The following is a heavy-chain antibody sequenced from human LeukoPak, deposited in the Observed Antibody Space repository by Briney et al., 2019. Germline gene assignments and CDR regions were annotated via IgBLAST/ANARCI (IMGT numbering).Heavy chain of an antibody. CDR3: ASHNSYIFDY. CDR2: ISYDGSNK. CDR1: GFTFSSYA. Sequence: PGGSLRLSCAASGFTFSSYAIHWVRQAPGKGLEWVAVISYDGSNKYYADSVKGRFTISRDNSKNTLYLQMNSLRAEDTAVYYCASHNSYIFDYWGQGSPVTVSS. J-gene: IGHJ4*02. V-gene: IGHV3-30*14. D-gene: IGHD2-21*01.